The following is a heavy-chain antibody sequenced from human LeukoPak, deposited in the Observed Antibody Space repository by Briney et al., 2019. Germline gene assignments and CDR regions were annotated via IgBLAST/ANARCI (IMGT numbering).Heavy chain of an antibody. J-gene: IGHJ4*02. Sequence: SVRVSCKASGGTFSSYAISWVRQAPGQGLEWMGRIIPIFGTANYAQKFQGRVTITTDESTSTAYMELSSLRSEDTAVYYCARERARYCSSTSCYRLPYYFDHWGQGTLVTVSS. D-gene: IGHD2-2*01. V-gene: IGHV1-69*05. CDR2: IIPIFGTA. CDR3: ARERARYCSSTSCYRLPYYFDH. CDR1: GGTFSSYA.